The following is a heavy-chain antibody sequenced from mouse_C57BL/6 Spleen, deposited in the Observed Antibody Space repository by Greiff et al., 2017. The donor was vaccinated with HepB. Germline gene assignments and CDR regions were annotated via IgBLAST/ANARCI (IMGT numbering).Heavy chain of an antibody. J-gene: IGHJ2*01. CDR2: ISSGSSTI. CDR1: GFTFSDYG. CDR3: ARWAADY. Sequence: EVKLMESGGGLVKPGGSLKLSCAASGFTFSDYGMHWVRQAPEQGLEWVAYISSGSSTIYYADKVKGRFTISRDNAKNTLFLQMTSLRSEDTAMYYCARWAADYWGQGPTLTVSS. V-gene: IGHV5-17*01.